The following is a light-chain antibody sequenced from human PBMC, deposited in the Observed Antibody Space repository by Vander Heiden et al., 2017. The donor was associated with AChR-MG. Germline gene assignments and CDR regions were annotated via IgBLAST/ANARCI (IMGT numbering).Light chain of an antibody. CDR3: QSVDNTGYYSL. J-gene: IGLJ2*01. CDR1: ALPKQF. CDR2: KDT. Sequence: SSELTQPPSVSVSPGQTATITCSGDALPKQFGYWYQQKPGQVPLLGIYKDTERPSGIPERFSGSSSGTTVTLTISGVQADDEADDYCQSVDNTGYYSLFGGGTRLTVL. V-gene: IGLV3-25*03.